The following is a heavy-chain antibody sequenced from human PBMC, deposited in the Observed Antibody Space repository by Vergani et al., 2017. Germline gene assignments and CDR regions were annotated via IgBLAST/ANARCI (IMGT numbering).Heavy chain of an antibody. V-gene: IGHV4-34*10. CDR2: INHSGST. Sequence: QVQLQESGPGQVKPSETLSLTCADDGGSFSGYYWSWIRQPPGKGLEWIGEINHSGSTNYNPSLKSRVTISVATSKNQFSLKLSSVTAADTAVYYCARVIINIADSYNWFDPWGQGTLVTVSS. CDR3: ARVIINIADSYNWFDP. D-gene: IGHD6-13*01. J-gene: IGHJ5*02. CDR1: GGSFSGYY.